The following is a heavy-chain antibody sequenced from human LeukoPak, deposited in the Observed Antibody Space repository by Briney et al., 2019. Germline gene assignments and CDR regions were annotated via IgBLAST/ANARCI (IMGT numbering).Heavy chain of an antibody. CDR3: ARRYYYNLGSFPFYF. J-gene: IGHJ4*02. Sequence: SETLSLTCAVSGGPFSGYFWSWIRQSSGKGLEWIGEIHNSGTTNYNPSLNSRVTISEDTSKNQFYLNLSSVTAADTAVYYCARRYYYNLGSFPFYFCGQGTLVTVSS. CDR1: GGPFSGYF. D-gene: IGHD3-10*01. V-gene: IGHV4-34*01. CDR2: IHNSGTT.